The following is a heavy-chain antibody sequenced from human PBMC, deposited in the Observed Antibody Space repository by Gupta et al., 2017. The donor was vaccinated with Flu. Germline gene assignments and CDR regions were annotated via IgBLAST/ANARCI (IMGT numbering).Heavy chain of an antibody. V-gene: IGHV4-59*08. CDR3: ARRPSSVGANAFDI. Sequence: VQLQESGPGLVKPSETLSLTCTVSGGSISSYYWSWIRQPPGKGLEWIGYIYYSGSTNYNPSLKSRVTISVDTSKNQFSLKLSSVTAADTAVYYCARRPSSVGANAFDIWGQGTMVTVSS. CDR1: GGSISSYY. CDR2: IYYSGST. D-gene: IGHD1-26*01. J-gene: IGHJ3*02.